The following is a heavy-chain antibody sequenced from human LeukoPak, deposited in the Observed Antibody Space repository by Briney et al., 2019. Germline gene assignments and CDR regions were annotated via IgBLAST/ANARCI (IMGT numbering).Heavy chain of an antibody. J-gene: IGHJ3*02. Sequence: ATVKVSCKASGYTFTDYHMHWAQQAPGKGLECMGHVDPEDGKTKYAEKFQGRVTITADTSTDTAYMEQSSLRSEDAAVYYCATGAPDIWGEGTMVTVS. CDR2: VDPEDGKT. CDR1: GYTFTDYH. V-gene: IGHV1-69-2*01. CDR3: ATGAPDI.